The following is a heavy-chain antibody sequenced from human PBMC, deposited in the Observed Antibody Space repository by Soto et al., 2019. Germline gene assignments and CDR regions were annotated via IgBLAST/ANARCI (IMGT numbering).Heavy chain of an antibody. CDR3: ARSMTTVTTFDYYYYYGMDV. CDR2: IYPGDSDT. J-gene: IGHJ6*02. V-gene: IGHV5-51*01. D-gene: IGHD4-17*01. Sequence: GESLKISCKGSGYSFTSYWIGWVRQMPGKGLEWMGIIYPGDSDTRYSPSFQGQVTISADKSISTAYLQWSSLKASDTAMYYCARSMTTVTTFDYYYYYGMDVWGQGTTVTVSS. CDR1: GYSFTSYW.